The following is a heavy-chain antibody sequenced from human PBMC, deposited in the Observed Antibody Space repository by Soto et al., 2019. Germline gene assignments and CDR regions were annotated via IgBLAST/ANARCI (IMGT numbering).Heavy chain of an antibody. CDR3: AHRPYGDYPIDY. CDR1: GFSLNTSGVG. V-gene: IGHV2-5*02. J-gene: IGHJ4*02. CDR2: IYWDDDK. Sequence: QITLKESGPTLVKPTQTLTLTCTFSGFSLNTSGVGVGWIRQPPGKALEWLALIYWDDDKRYSPSLKSRLTITKDTSKNQVVLTMTNMDPVDIGTYYCAHRPYGDYPIDYWGQGTLVTVSS. D-gene: IGHD4-17*01.